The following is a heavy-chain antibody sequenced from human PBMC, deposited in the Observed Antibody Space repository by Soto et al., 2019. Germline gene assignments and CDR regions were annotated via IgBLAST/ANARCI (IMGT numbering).Heavy chain of an antibody. CDR3: ARAVGSYVAFDI. Sequence: EVQLVESGGGLVQPGGSLRLSCAASGFTFSSYAMHWVRQAPGKGLEYVSTISSNGGSTYYANSVKGRFTISRDNSKNTLYLQMGTLRVEATAVYYCARAVGSYVAFDIWGQGTMVTVSS. D-gene: IGHD1-26*01. CDR2: ISSNGGST. J-gene: IGHJ3*02. V-gene: IGHV3-64*01. CDR1: GFTFSSYA.